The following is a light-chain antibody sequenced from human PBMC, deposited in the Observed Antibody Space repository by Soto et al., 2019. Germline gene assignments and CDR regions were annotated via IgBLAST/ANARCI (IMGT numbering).Light chain of an antibody. Sequence: DIVMTQSPDSLAVSLGERATINCKSSQSLLYSSDNKDYLAWYQQKPGQPPKLVIYWASIRDSGVPDRFSGSGSGTDFTLTISSLQAEDVAVYYCQQYYSTPRTFGQGTKVEVK. CDR2: WAS. J-gene: IGKJ1*01. CDR1: QSLLYSSDNKDY. CDR3: QQYYSTPRT. V-gene: IGKV4-1*01.